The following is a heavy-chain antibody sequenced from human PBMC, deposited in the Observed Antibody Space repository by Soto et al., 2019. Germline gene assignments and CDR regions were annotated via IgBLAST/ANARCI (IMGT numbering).Heavy chain of an antibody. Sequence: QVQLVQSGAEVRKPGASVNISCRASGFSFSDNLINWVRPAPGQRLEWMGWINPANGNTRYSQTFQGRVTISRNSSASIAYVEVSDLTSEDTAGYYCARDILSVGPRANDAFDVWGQGTMVTVSS. J-gene: IGHJ3*01. CDR1: GFSFSDNL. D-gene: IGHD2-8*02. CDR2: INPANGNT. V-gene: IGHV1-3*01. CDR3: ARDILSVGPRANDAFDV.